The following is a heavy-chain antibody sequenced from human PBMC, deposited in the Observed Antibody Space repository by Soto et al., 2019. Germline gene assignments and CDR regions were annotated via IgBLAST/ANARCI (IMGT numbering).Heavy chain of an antibody. CDR1: GGSFSGYS. CDR3: ARQDYGDNFVY. Sequence: SETLSLTCAVYGGSFSGYSWTWIRQPPGTGLEWIGEINHSGSTNYNPSLKSRVTISVDTSKNQFSLKLSSVTAADTAVYDCARQDYGDNFVYWGQGTLVNVAS. J-gene: IGHJ4*02. V-gene: IGHV4-34*01. D-gene: IGHD4-17*01. CDR2: INHSGST.